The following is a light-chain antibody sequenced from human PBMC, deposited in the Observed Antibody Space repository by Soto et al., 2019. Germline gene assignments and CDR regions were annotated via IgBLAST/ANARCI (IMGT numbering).Light chain of an antibody. Sequence: EIVMTQSPATLSVSPGERATLSCRASQSVSSNLAWYQQKPGQAPRLLIYGASTRATGIPARFSGSGSGTEFTLTVSSLQSEAVAVYYCQQYNNWPQTFGQGTKLEIK. CDR3: QQYNNWPQT. V-gene: IGKV3-15*01. J-gene: IGKJ2*01. CDR1: QSVSSN. CDR2: GAS.